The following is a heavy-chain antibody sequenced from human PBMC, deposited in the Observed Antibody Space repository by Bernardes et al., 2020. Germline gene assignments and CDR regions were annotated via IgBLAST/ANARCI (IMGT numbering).Heavy chain of an antibody. CDR1: GGSVVGGSYY. CDR3: ARSLSSMQEAFDI. J-gene: IGHJ3*02. Sequence: SNTLQVICSFSGGSVVGGSYYWKWIRQPPGKGLEWIGNIFYTGVTNYSPSLKSRVLMSVDTSKNQFSLKLNSVTAAETAVYYCARSLSSMQEAFDIWGQGTMAAVSS. V-gene: IGHV4-61*01. D-gene: IGHD6-6*01. CDR2: IFYTGVT.